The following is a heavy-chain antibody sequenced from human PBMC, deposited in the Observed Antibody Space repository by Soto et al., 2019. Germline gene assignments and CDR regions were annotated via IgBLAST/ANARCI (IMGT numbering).Heavy chain of an antibody. V-gene: IGHV3-30*18. J-gene: IGHJ4*02. CDR1: GFTFSSYG. CDR2: ISYDGSNK. Sequence: QVQLVESGGGVVQPGRSLRLSCAASGFTFSSYGMHWVRQAPGKGLEWVAVISYDGSNKYYADSVKGRFTISRDNSKNTLDLQMNCLRAEDTAVYYCAKDFLMWSRTPYFDYWGQGTLVTVSS. D-gene: IGHD3-3*01. CDR3: AKDFLMWSRTPYFDY.